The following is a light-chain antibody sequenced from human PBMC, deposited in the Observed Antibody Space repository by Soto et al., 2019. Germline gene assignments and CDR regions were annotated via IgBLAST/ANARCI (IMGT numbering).Light chain of an antibody. J-gene: IGLJ2*01. V-gene: IGLV7-46*01. CDR3: LLSHNAARV. CDR1: TGAVTSNHH. Sequence: QAVVTQEPSLTVSPGGTVTLTCGSSTGAVTSNHHPYWFQQKAGQAPRTLIYDTSNKHSWTPARFSGSLLGDKAALTLSGAQPEDVAHYYCLLSHNAARVFGGGTKLTVL. CDR2: DTS.